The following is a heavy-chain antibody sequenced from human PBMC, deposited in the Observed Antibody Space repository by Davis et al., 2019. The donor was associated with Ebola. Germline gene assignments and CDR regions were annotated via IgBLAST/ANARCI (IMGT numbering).Heavy chain of an antibody. Sequence: SVKVSCKASRGTPNTYAISWVRQAPGQGLEWVGAINPILTSPHYAQKLQGRVTLTADRSTSTAYMELNSLTSEDSAVYYCAKETVAGTDAFDIWGQGTMVTVSS. CDR3: AKETVAGTDAFDI. CDR2: INPILTSP. D-gene: IGHD6-19*01. J-gene: IGHJ3*02. V-gene: IGHV1-69*06. CDR1: RGTPNTYA.